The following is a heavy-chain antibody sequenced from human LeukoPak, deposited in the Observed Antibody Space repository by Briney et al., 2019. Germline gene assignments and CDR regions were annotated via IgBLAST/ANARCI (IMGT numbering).Heavy chain of an antibody. CDR1: GFTFSSYS. V-gene: IGHV3-21*01. Sequence: PGGSLRLSCAASGFTFSSYSTNWVRQAPGKGLEWVSSISSSSSYIYYADSVKGRFTISRDNAKNSLYLQMNSLRAEDTAVYYCARQAIVDAFDVWGQGTMVTVSS. CDR2: ISSSSSYI. D-gene: IGHD1-26*01. J-gene: IGHJ3*01. CDR3: ARQAIVDAFDV.